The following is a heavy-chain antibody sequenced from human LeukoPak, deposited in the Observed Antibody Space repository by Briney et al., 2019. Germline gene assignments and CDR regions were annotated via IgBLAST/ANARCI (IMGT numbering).Heavy chain of an antibody. CDR3: ARSGQWLGAEYFQH. CDR1: GHTFSSYW. Sequence: GGSLRLSCAAPGHTFSSYWMHWVRQGPGKGLVWVSRISSDGSSTTYADSVKGRFTISRDNAKNTLHLQMNSLRAEDTAVYYCARSGQWLGAEYFQHWGQGSLVTVSS. V-gene: IGHV3-74*01. CDR2: ISSDGSST. J-gene: IGHJ1*01. D-gene: IGHD6-19*01.